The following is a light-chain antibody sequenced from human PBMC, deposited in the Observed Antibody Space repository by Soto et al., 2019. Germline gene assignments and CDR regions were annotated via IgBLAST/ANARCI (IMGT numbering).Light chain of an antibody. V-gene: IGLV1-40*01. CDR2: GNS. CDR3: QSYDSSLKV. CDR1: SSNIGAGYD. Sequence: QSVLTQPPSVSGAPGQRVTISCTGSSSNIGAGYDVHWYQQLPGTAPKLLIYGNSNRPSGVPDRFFGSNSGTSASLAITGLQAEDEADYYCQSYDSSLKVFGTGTQLTVL. J-gene: IGLJ1*01.